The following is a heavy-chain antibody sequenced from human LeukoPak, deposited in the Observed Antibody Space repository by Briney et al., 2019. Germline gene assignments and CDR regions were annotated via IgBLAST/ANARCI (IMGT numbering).Heavy chain of an antibody. CDR2: ISSSGSTI. J-gene: IGHJ4*02. CDR3: ARGHMITFGGVIVIPGKTYFDY. Sequence: GGSLRLSCAASGFTFSDYYMSWIRQAPGKGLEWVSYISSSGSTIYYADSVKGRFTISRDNAKNSLYLQMNSLRAEDTAVYYCARGHMITFGGVIVIPGKTYFDYWGQGTLVTVS. CDR1: GFTFSDYY. D-gene: IGHD3-16*02. V-gene: IGHV3-11*01.